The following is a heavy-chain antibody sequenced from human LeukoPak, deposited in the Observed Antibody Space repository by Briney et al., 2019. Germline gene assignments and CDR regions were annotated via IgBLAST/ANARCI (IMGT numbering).Heavy chain of an antibody. CDR1: GYTFNSYY. Sequence: ASVKVSCKASGYTFNSYYMVWVRQAPGQGLEWMGVINPSGGITSYAQKFQGRVTMTTDTSTSTAYMELRSLRSDDTAVYYCARASPTNIVVVVAAPPYYFDYWGQGTLVTVSS. D-gene: IGHD2-15*01. CDR2: INPSGGIT. J-gene: IGHJ4*02. V-gene: IGHV1-46*02. CDR3: ARASPTNIVVVVAAPPYYFDY.